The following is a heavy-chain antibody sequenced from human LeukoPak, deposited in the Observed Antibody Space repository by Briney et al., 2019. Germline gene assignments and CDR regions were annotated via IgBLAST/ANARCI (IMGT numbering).Heavy chain of an antibody. Sequence: GGSLRLSCAASGFTFSSYSMNWVRQAPGKGLEWVSSISSSSSYIYYADSVKGRFTISRDNAKNSLYLQMNSLRAEDTAVYYCARDIRGYSYGAKGSYYMDVWGKGTTVTVSS. V-gene: IGHV3-21*01. CDR2: ISSSSSYI. CDR3: ARDIRGYSYGAKGSYYMDV. D-gene: IGHD5-18*01. CDR1: GFTFSSYS. J-gene: IGHJ6*03.